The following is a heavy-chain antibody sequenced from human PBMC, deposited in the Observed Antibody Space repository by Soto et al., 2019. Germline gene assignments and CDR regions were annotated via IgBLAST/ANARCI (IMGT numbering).Heavy chain of an antibody. D-gene: IGHD6-19*01. V-gene: IGHV3-74*01. J-gene: IGHJ4*02. CDR2: IDIAGSTT. CDR3: ARDQTVAGPTTFDY. Sequence: GGSLRLSCAAPGFTFSSYWMHWVRQTPGKGLVWVSRIDIAGSTTTYADSVKGRFTISRDNAKNTLYLQMNSLRAEDTAVYYCARDQTVAGPTTFDYCGQGTLVTVSS. CDR1: GFTFSSYW.